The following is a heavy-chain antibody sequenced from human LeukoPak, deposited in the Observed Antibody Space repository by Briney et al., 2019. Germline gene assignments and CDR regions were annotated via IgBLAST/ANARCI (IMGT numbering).Heavy chain of an antibody. D-gene: IGHD5-24*01. J-gene: IGHJ3*02. CDR3: ARDGYNYRAFDI. CDR1: GGSISSGRYG. CDR2: IYTSGST. Sequence: SETLSLTCTVSGGSISSGRYGWSWVRQPAGKGLVWIGRIYTSGSTNYNPSLKSRVTISVDTSKNQFSLKLSSVTAADTAVYYCARDGYNYRAFDIWGQGTMVTVSS. V-gene: IGHV4-61*02.